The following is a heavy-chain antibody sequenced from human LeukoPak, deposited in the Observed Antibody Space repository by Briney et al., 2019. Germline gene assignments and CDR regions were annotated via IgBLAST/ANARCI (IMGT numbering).Heavy chain of an antibody. V-gene: IGHV3-30*03. CDR1: GFTFSSYG. Sequence: PGRSLRLSCAASGFTFSSYGMHWVRQAPGKGLEWVAVISYDGSNKYYADSVKGRFTISRDNSKSTLYLQMNSLRAEDTAVYYCARAVGDCSGGSCYSELDYWGQGALVTVSS. CDR2: ISYDGSNK. CDR3: ARAVGDCSGGSCYSELDY. D-gene: IGHD2-15*01. J-gene: IGHJ4*02.